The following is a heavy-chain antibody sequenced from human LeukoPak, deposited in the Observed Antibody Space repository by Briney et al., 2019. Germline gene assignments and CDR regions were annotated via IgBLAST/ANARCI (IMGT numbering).Heavy chain of an antibody. CDR1: GGSISSYY. Sequence: PSETLSLTCTVSGGSISSYYWSWIRQPPGKGLEWIGYIYYSGSTNYNPSLKSRVTISVDTSKNQFSLKLSSVTAADTAVYYCARVRSGSLRGAFDIWGQGTMVTVSS. D-gene: IGHD1-26*01. V-gene: IGHV4-59*01. CDR3: ARVRSGSLRGAFDI. J-gene: IGHJ3*02. CDR2: IYYSGST.